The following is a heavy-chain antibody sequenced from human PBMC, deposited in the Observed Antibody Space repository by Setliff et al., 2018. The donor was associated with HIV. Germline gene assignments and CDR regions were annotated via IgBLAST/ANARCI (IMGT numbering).Heavy chain of an antibody. V-gene: IGHV3-23*01. J-gene: IGHJ4*02. CDR2: ITASGGST. CDR1: GFTFSSYA. D-gene: IGHD1-7*01. Sequence: PGGSLRLSCAASGFTFSSYAMSWVRQAPGKGLEWVSAITASGGSTYYADSVKGRFTISRDNSKNTLYLQMNSLRAEDTAVYYCARHPREETQRNYKFDSWGQGTLVTVSS. CDR3: ARHPREETQRNYKFDS.